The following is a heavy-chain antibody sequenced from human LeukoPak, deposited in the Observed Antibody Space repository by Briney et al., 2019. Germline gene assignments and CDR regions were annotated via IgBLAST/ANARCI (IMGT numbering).Heavy chain of an antibody. Sequence: SETLSLTCTVSGDSISSTDYYWGWIRQPPGKGLDWIGSIYYSGSTYYNPSLKSRVTISVDTSKNQFSLKLSSVTAADTAMYYCARDDRYCSGGNCYSGFAFDIWGHGTMVTVSS. V-gene: IGHV4-39*07. D-gene: IGHD2-15*01. CDR1: GDSISSTDYY. CDR3: ARDDRYCSGGNCYSGFAFDI. CDR2: IYYSGST. J-gene: IGHJ3*02.